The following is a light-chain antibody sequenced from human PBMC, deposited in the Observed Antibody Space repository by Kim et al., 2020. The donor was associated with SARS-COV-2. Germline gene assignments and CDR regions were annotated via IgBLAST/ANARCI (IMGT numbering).Light chain of an antibody. CDR2: RNT. CDR3: ATWDDSLRGGV. V-gene: IGLV1-47*01. Sequence: QSVLTQPPSASATPGQTVSISCSGSDSNIGNNYVYWYRQVPGSAPRLLVFRNTERPSGVPDRFSGSKSGTSASLAISGLRSDDEADYYCATWDDSLRGGVFGGGTKLTVL. J-gene: IGLJ2*01. CDR1: DSNIGNNY.